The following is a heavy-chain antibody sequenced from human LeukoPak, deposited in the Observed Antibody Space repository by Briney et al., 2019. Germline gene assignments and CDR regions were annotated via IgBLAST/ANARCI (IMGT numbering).Heavy chain of an antibody. CDR2: ISYDGSST. V-gene: IGHV3-74*01. CDR1: GFTFSTYW. CDR3: AKGQDSGYDSSGYYGDNFDY. Sequence: PGGSLRLSCVASGFTFSTYWMHWVRQAPGKGLVWVSRISYDGSSTNYADSVKGRFSISRDNAKNTLYLQMNSLRAEDTAVYYCAKGQDSGYDSSGYYGDNFDYWGQGTLVTVSS. J-gene: IGHJ4*02. D-gene: IGHD3-22*01.